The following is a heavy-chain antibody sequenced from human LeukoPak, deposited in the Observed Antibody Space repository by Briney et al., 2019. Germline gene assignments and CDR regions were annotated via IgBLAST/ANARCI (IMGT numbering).Heavy chain of an antibody. CDR1: GDSVSSNNVA. D-gene: IGHD5-12*01. Sequence: SQTLSLTCAISGDSVSSNNVAWNWIRQSPSRGLEWLGRTYYRSKWYNQYAVSVKSRVTVNPDTSKNQFSLKLSSVTAADTAVYYCSREGYDYLWGQGTLVTVSS. CDR3: SREGYDYL. V-gene: IGHV6-1*01. CDR2: TYYRSKWYN. J-gene: IGHJ4*02.